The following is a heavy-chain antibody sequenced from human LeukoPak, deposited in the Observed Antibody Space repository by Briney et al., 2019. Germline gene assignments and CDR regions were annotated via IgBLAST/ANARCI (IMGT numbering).Heavy chain of an antibody. Sequence: GALRLSCAASGFTFSSYAMHWVRQAPGKGLEWVAVVSYDGSNKYYADSVKGRFTISRDNSKNTLYLQMNSLRAEDTAVYYCAREPTYYYDTSGSLPDYWGQGTLVTVSS. J-gene: IGHJ4*02. CDR3: AREPTYYYDTSGSLPDY. CDR1: GFTFSSYA. V-gene: IGHV3-30*04. CDR2: VSYDGSNK. D-gene: IGHD3-22*01.